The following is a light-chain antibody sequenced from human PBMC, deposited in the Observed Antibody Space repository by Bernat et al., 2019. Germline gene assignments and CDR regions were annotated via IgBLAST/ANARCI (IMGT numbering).Light chain of an antibody. CDR1: SSDIGNYNY. V-gene: IGLV2-14*03. J-gene: IGLJ2*01. CDR2: DVS. CDR3: SSYATSRTLL. Sequence: QSALTQPASVSGSPGQSITISCTGTSSDIGNYNYVSWYQQHPGKAPKLMIHDVSNRPSGVSNRFSGSKSGNTASLTISGLQAEDEADYYCSSYATSRTLLLGGGTKLTVL.